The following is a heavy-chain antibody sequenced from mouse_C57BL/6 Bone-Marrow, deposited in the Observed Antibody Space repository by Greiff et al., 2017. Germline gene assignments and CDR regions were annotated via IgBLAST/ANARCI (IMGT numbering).Heavy chain of an antibody. CDR3: ARGGFRCDCCFDV. Sequence: EVKLMEPGGGLVKPGGSLKLSCAASGFTFSSYAMSWVRQTPEKRLEWVAIISDSGSSTYYPDNVKSRFTISRANATNKLYLQISSLKSEDTAMYYCARGGFRCDCCFDVWGTGTTVTVSS. CDR1: GFTFSSYA. V-gene: IGHV5-4*03. CDR2: ISDSGSST. J-gene: IGHJ1*03.